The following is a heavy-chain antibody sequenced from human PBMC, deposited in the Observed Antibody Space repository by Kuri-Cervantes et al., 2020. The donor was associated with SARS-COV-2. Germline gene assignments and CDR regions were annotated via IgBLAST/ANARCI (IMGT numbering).Heavy chain of an antibody. CDR3: ATSLPYYYGSGSYAIGVDAFDI. CDR1: GDSVSSGNYY. V-gene: IGHV4-61*01. D-gene: IGHD3-10*01. CDR2: NYHSGNT. J-gene: IGHJ3*02. Sequence: GSLRLSCTVSGDSVSSGNYYWSWIRQPPGKGLEWIGYNYHSGNTNYNPSLKSRVSISVDMSRNQFSLKLRSVTAADTAVYYCATSLPYYYGSGSYAIGVDAFDIWGQGTMVTVSS.